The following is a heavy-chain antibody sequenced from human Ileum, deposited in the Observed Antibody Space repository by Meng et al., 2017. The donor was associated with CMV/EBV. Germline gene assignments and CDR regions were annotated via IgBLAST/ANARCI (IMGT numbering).Heavy chain of an antibody. CDR2: IYRDDDK. D-gene: IGHD1-1*01. CDR1: SRTSSPVG. V-gene: IGHV2-5*02. CDR3: VHRKDYGGNWNGGSADF. J-gene: IGHJ4*02. Sequence: SRTSSPVGVGWIRQPTGKALEWLAFIYRDDDKRYNPSLRNRLTITKDVPRNQVVLTMTNIDPADTATYYCVHRKDYGGNWNGGSADFWGQGALVTVSS.